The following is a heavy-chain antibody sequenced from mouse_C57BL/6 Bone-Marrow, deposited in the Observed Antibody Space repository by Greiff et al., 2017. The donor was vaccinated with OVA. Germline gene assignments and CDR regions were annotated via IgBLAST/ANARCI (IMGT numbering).Heavy chain of an antibody. D-gene: IGHD2-1*01. Sequence: VQLKQSGPELVKPGASVKMSCKASGYTFTDYNMHWVKQSHGKSLEWIGYINPNNGGTSYNQKFKGKATLTVNKSSSTAYMELRSLTSEDSAVYYCARSFYYDYFGYWGQSTTLTVAS. J-gene: IGHJ2*01. CDR2: INPNNGGT. CDR3: ARSFYYDYFGY. CDR1: GYTFTDYN. V-gene: IGHV1-22*01.